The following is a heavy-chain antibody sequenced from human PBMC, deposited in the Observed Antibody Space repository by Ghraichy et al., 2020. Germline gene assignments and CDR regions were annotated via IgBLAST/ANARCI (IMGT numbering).Heavy chain of an antibody. CDR1: GFTFSDYA. CDR2: IRGSGGTT. J-gene: IGHJ4*02. Sequence: GESLNISCAASGFTFSDYAMSWVRQAPGKGLEWVSAIRGSGGTTYYADSVKGRFTISRDNSKNTLYLQMNSLGAEDTAVYYCAKAQGGYFDWLLFDYWGQGTLVTVSS. CDR3: AKAQGGYFDWLLFDY. D-gene: IGHD3-9*01. V-gene: IGHV3-23*01.